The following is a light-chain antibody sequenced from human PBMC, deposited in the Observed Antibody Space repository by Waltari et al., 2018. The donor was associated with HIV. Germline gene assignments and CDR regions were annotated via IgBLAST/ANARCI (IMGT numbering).Light chain of an antibody. Sequence: QSVLTQPPSASGTPGQRVTIPRSGCSSNIQTHSLHWYQQLLGTAPKLRIYSNNERPSGVPDRFSRSSSGTSASLAISGLQSEDEADYYCAAWDDSLSSRVFGGGTKLTVL. J-gene: IGLJ2*01. CDR1: SSNIQTHS. V-gene: IGLV1-44*01. CDR3: AAWDDSLSSRV. CDR2: SNN.